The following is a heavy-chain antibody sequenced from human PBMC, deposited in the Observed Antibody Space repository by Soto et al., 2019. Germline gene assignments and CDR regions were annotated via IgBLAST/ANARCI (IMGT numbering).Heavy chain of an antibody. CDR3: SRWDGIFGAGGVN. D-gene: IGHD3-16*01. Sequence: QVQLVQSGAEVRKPGASVKDSCKASGYIFAHYGIGWVRQAPGQGLEWMGWMNVYNGKTNYAQNFRCRVSLTTDTPGITAYMDLRSLTSGDTGVYYCSRWDGIFGAGGVNWRPGT. CDR1: GYIFAHYG. V-gene: IGHV1-18*01. CDR2: MNVYNGKT. J-gene: IGHJ4*02.